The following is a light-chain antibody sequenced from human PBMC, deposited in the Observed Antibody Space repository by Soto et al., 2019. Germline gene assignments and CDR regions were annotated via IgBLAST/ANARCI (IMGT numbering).Light chain of an antibody. CDR1: SSNIGAGYD. CDR2: GNN. J-gene: IGLJ3*02. CDR3: QSYDSSLSAWV. Sequence: QSVLTQPPSVSGAPGQRVTISCTGSSSNIGAGYDVHWYQQLPGTAPKLLIYGNNNRPSGVPDRFSGSKSATSASLAITGLQAEDEADYYCQSYDSSLSAWVFGGGTQLTVL. V-gene: IGLV1-40*01.